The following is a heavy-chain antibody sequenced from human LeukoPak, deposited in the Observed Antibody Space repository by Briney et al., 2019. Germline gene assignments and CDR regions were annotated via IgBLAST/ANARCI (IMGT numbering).Heavy chain of an antibody. CDR3: ARGRYSYGDNWFDP. V-gene: IGHV4-34*01. J-gene: IGHJ5*02. D-gene: IGHD5-18*01. CDR1: GGSFSGYY. Sequence: SETLSLTCAVYGGSFSGYYWSWIRQPPGKGLEWIGEINHSGSTNYNPSLKSRVTISVDTSKNQFSLKLSSVTAADTAVYYCARGRYSYGDNWFDPWGQGTLVTVS. CDR2: INHSGST.